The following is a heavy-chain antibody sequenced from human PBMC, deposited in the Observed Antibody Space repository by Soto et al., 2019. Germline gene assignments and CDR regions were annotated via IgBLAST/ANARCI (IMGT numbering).Heavy chain of an antibody. CDR2: ISYDGSNK. Sequence: GGSLRLSCAASGFTFSSYAMHWVRQAPGKGLEWVAVISYDGSNKYYADSVKGRFTISRDNSKNTLYLQMNSLRAEDTAVYYCAKDRREYNWNDGRLFYWGQGTLVTVSS. CDR1: GFTFSSYA. J-gene: IGHJ4*02. V-gene: IGHV3-30-3*01. D-gene: IGHD1-1*01. CDR3: AKDRREYNWNDGRLFY.